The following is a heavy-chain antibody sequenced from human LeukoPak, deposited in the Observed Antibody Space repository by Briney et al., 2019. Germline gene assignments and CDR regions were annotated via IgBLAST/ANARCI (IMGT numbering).Heavy chain of an antibody. J-gene: IGHJ4*02. CDR1: GDTFTVSG. V-gene: IGHV1-18*01. CDR3: ARVCSGGSCHDY. CDR2: ISAYNGNT. D-gene: IGHD2-15*01. Sequence: ASVKVSCKPSGDTFTVSGISWVRQAPGQGLEWMGWISAYNGNTNYAQKLQGRVTMTTDTSTSTVYMELRSLRSDDTALNYCARVCSGGSCHDYWGQGTLVTVSS.